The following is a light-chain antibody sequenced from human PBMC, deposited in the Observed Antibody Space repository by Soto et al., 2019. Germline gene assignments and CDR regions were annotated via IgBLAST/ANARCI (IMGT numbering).Light chain of an antibody. CDR2: EGS. Sequence: QSALTQPASVSGSPGQSSTISCTGTSSDIGTYNLVSWYQQHPGKAPQLIIYEGSKRPSGVSNRFSGSKSGNTASLTISGLQAEDDAVEYCCSYAGSNTYVFGTGTKVTVL. V-gene: IGLV2-23*01. J-gene: IGLJ1*01. CDR1: SSDIGTYNL. CDR3: CSYAGSNTYV.